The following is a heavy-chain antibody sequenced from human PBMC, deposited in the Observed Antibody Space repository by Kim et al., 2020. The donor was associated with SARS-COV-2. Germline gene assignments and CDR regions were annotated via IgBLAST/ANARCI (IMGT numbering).Heavy chain of an antibody. CDR2: MNPNSGNT. CDR3: ARGPSVGTIFGVVIIGHGMDV. Sequence: ASVKVSCKASGYTFTSYDINWVRQATGQGLEWMGWMNPNSGNTGYAQKFQGRVTMTRNTSISTAYMELSSLRSEDTAVYYCARGPSVGTIFGVVIIGHGMDVWGQGTTVTVSS. V-gene: IGHV1-8*01. J-gene: IGHJ6*02. CDR1: GYTFTSYD. D-gene: IGHD3-3*01.